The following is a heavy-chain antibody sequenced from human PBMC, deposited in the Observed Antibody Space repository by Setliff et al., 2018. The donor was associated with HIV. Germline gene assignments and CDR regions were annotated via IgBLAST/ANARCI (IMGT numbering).Heavy chain of an antibody. V-gene: IGHV3-48*01. CDR3: ARVRTHYYDSSGYWGMDV. J-gene: IGHJ6*03. D-gene: IGHD3-22*01. CDR2: ISSSSSTI. Sequence: GGSLRLSCAASGFIFSSYSMNWVRQAPGKGLEWVSYISSSSSTIYYADSVKGRFTISRDNAKNSLYLQMNSLRAEDTAVYYCARVRTHYYDSSGYWGMDVWGKGTTVTVSS. CDR1: GFIFSSYS.